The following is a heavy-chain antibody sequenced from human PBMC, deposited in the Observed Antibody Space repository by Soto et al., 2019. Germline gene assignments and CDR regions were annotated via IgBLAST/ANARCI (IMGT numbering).Heavy chain of an antibody. CDR3: ARTYSSSWNYLDY. CDR2: ISFDGSLK. D-gene: IGHD6-13*01. Sequence: QVQLVESGGGVVQPGRSLRLSCTASGFTFDSHTMHWVRQSPGKVLERVALISFDGSLKYDSDSVKGRFSISRDNSKNTVFLEMNSLIPEDTAVYYCARTYSSSWNYLDYWGQGVQVIVSS. J-gene: IGHJ4*02. CDR1: GFTFDSHT. V-gene: IGHV3-30*04.